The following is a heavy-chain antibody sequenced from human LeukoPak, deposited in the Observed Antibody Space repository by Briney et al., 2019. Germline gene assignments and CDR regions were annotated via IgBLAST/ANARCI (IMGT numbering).Heavy chain of an antibody. Sequence: GGSLRLSCAASGFTFSSYWMSWVRQAPGKGLEWVSVIYRGGSTYYADSVKGRFTISRDNSKNTLYLQMSSLRAEDTAVYYCARRPPTNWGLDYWGQGTLVTVSS. J-gene: IGHJ4*02. CDR2: IYRGGST. D-gene: IGHD7-27*01. CDR3: ARRPPTNWGLDY. CDR1: GFTFSSYW. V-gene: IGHV3-53*01.